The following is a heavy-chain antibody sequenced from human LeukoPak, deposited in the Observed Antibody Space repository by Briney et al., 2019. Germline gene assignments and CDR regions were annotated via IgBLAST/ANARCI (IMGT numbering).Heavy chain of an antibody. V-gene: IGHV1-46*01. CDR3: AREYCSSTSCLGYFDY. CDR1: GYTFSSYY. J-gene: IGHJ4*02. D-gene: IGHD2-2*01. Sequence: ASVKVSCKASGYTFSSYYMHWVRQAPGQGLEWMGIINPSGGSTSYAQKFQGRVTMTRDMSTSTVYMELSSLRSEDTAGYYCAREYCSSTSCLGYFDYWGQGTLVTVSS. CDR2: INPSGGST.